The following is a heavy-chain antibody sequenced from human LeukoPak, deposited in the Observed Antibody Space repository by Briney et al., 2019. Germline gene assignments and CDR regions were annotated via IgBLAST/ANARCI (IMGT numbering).Heavy chain of an antibody. J-gene: IGHJ5*02. CDR3: ARERGPIVGARPRVYWFDP. CDR2: MNPNSGNT. V-gene: IGHV1-8*01. Sequence: GASVKVSCKASGYTFTSYDINWVRQATGQGLEWMGWMNPNSGNTGYAQKFQGRVTMTRNTSISTAYMELSSLRSEDTAVYYCARERGPIVGARPRVYWFDPWGQGTLVTVSS. CDR1: GYTFTSYD. D-gene: IGHD1-26*01.